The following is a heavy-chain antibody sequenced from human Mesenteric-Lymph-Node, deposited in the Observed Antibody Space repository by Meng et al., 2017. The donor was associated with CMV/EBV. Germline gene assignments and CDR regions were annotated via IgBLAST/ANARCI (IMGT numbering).Heavy chain of an antibody. CDR3: ARDRGHCNSSSCPWYFDL. D-gene: IGHD2-2*01. Sequence: GGSLRLSCAASGFTFSSYSMDWVRQAPGKGLEWVSSISSRSTYIHYADSVKGRFTISRDNAKNSLYLQMNSLRAEDTAVYYCARDRGHCNSSSCPWYFDLWGRGTLVTVSS. CDR1: GFTFSSYS. CDR2: ISSRSTYI. V-gene: IGHV3-21*06. J-gene: IGHJ2*01.